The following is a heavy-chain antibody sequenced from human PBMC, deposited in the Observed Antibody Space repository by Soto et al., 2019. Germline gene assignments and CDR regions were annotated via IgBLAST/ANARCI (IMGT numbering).Heavy chain of an antibody. Sequence: PGWSLRLSCASSVFTFITSWMHWVRQAPGMGLVWISRINSDGITAYADSVRGRFTISRDNAKNTLYLQMNSLRVEDTAVYYCARGGQLQGSWGQGTPVTVSS. D-gene: IGHD5-18*01. CDR1: VFTFITSW. CDR2: INSDGIT. CDR3: ARGGQLQGS. J-gene: IGHJ5*02. V-gene: IGHV3-74*01.